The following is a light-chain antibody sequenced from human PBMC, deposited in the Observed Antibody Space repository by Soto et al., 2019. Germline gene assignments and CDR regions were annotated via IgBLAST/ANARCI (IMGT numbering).Light chain of an antibody. CDR3: NSYVGSNNYV. V-gene: IGLV2-8*01. J-gene: IGLJ1*01. CDR2: DVS. Sequence: QSALTQPPSASGSPGQSVTISCTGTSSDVGGYKYVSWYQQHPGKAPKLMIYDVSKRPSGVPDRFSGSKSGNTASLTVSGLRADDEADYYCNSYVGSNNYVFGTGTKLTVL. CDR1: SSDVGGYKY.